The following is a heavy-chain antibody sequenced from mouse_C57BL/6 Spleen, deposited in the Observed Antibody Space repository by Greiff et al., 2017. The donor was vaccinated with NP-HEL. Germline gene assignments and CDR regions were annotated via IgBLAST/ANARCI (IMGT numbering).Heavy chain of an antibody. Sequence: VQLMQSGAELAKPGASVKLSCKASGYTFTSYSMHWVKQRPGQGLEWIGNINPGSGYTKYNQKFKDKATLTADKSTSTAYRQLSSLTYEDSAIYYCATGPVVYFDYWGQGTTLTVSS. CDR3: ATGPVVYFDY. J-gene: IGHJ2*01. CDR1: GYTFTSYS. CDR2: INPGSGYT. D-gene: IGHD1-1*01. V-gene: IGHV1-7*01.